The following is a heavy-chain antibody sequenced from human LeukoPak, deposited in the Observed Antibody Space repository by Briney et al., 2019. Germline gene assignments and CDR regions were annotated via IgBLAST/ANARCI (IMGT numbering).Heavy chain of an antibody. J-gene: IGHJ4*02. CDR2: ISAYNGNT. Sequence: ASVKVSCKASGYTFTSYGISWVRQAPGQGLEWMGWISAYNGNTNYAQKLQGRVTMTTDTSTSTAYMELRSLRSDDTAVYYCARKVDVLRYFDWLSRADFDYWGQGTLATVSS. V-gene: IGHV1-18*01. D-gene: IGHD3-9*01. CDR1: GYTFTSYG. CDR3: ARKVDVLRYFDWLSRADFDY.